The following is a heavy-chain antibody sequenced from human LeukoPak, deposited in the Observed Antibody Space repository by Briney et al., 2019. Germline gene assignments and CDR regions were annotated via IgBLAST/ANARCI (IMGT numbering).Heavy chain of an antibody. D-gene: IGHD7-27*01. J-gene: IGHJ2*01. Sequence: SQTLSLTCAISGDSVSSNSAAWNWIRQSPSSGLERLGRTYYRSKWYNDYALSVKSRVTIDPDTSKNQFSLHLNSVTPEDTAVYYCARDPLGFRWYFDLWGRGTLVTVSS. CDR3: ARDPLGFRWYFDL. V-gene: IGHV6-1*01. CDR2: TYYRSKWYN. CDR1: GDSVSSNSAA.